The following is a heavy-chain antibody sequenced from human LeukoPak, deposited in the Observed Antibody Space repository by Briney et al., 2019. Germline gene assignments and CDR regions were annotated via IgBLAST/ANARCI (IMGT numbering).Heavy chain of an antibody. J-gene: IGHJ3*02. CDR3: ARVGSSSWHEENAFDI. V-gene: IGHV4-59*01. D-gene: IGHD6-13*01. Sequence: SETLSLTCTVSGGSISSYYWSWIRQPPGKGLEWIGYIYYSGSTNYNPSLKSRVTISVDTSKNQFSLKLSSVTAADTAVYYCARVGSSSWHEENAFDIWGQGTMVTVSS. CDR1: GGSISSYY. CDR2: IYYSGST.